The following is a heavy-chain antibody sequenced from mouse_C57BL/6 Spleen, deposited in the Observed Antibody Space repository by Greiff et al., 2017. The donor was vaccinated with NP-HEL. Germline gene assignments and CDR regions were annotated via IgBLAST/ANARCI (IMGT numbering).Heavy chain of an antibody. J-gene: IGHJ3*01. CDR2: IHPNSGST. CDR3: ARRYYGSSPGAWFAY. Sequence: VQLQQPGAELVKPGASVKLSCKASGYTFTSYWMHWVKQRPGQGLEWIGMIHPNSGSTNYNEKFKSKATLTVDKSSSTAYMQLSSLTSEDSAVYYCARRYYGSSPGAWFAYWGQGTLVTVSA. CDR1: GYTFTSYW. D-gene: IGHD1-1*01. V-gene: IGHV1-64*01.